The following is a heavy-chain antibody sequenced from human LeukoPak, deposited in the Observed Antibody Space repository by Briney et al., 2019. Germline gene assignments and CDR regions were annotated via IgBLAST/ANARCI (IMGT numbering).Heavy chain of an antibody. CDR1: GFTVSSNY. CDR2: IYSGGST. D-gene: IGHD4-17*01. CDR3: ARDGVTTLSMDV. J-gene: IGHJ6*02. Sequence: PGGPLTLSCAASGFTVSSNYMSWVRQAPGKGLEWVSVIYSGGSTYYADSVKGRFTISRDNSKNTLYLQMNSLRAEDTAVYYCARDGVTTLSMDVWGQGTTVTVSS. V-gene: IGHV3-66*01.